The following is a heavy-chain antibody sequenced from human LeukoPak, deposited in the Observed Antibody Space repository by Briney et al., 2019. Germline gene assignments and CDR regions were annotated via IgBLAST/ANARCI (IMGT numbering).Heavy chain of an antibody. Sequence: KPSEALSLTCTVSGGHLRSYYWSWIPQPPGKGLEWIGYIYYSGYTNYNPSLKSRVTISVDTSNNQFSLNLSSLTAADTAVYYCARGLLDGYTHPAAFDIWGQGTMVTVSS. CDR3: ARGLLDGYTHPAAFDI. CDR1: GGHLRSYY. J-gene: IGHJ3*02. V-gene: IGHV4-59*01. CDR2: IYYSGYT. D-gene: IGHD5-24*01.